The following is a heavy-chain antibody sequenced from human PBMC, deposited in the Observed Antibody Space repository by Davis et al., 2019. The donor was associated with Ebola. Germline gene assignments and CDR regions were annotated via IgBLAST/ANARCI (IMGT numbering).Heavy chain of an antibody. CDR1: GYSFTSYW. V-gene: IGHV5-51*01. CDR3: ARHEQGYNFRSGFYMDN. D-gene: IGHD3-3*01. CDR2: IYPGDSET. J-gene: IGHJ4*02. Sequence: GGSLRLSCKGSGYSFTSYWIGWVRQMPGKGLEWMGVIYPGDSETRYNPSFQGQITISADKSISTAYLQWSSLKASDTAMYYCARHEQGYNFRSGFYMDNWGQGSLVTVSS.